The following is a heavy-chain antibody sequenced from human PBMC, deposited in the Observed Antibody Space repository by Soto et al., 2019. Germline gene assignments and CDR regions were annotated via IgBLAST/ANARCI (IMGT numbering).Heavy chain of an antibody. CDR1: GYTFTGYY. CDR3: ARERYQVISDGMDV. CDR2: INPQTGGT. Sequence: SVKVSCKASGYTFTGYYIHWVREAPGQGLEWMGWINPQTGGTSYAQKFQGRVTLSRDTSINTAYLELSRLRFDDAAVYFCARERYQVISDGMDVWGQGTTVTVSS. J-gene: IGHJ6*02. D-gene: IGHD2-2*01. V-gene: IGHV1-2*02.